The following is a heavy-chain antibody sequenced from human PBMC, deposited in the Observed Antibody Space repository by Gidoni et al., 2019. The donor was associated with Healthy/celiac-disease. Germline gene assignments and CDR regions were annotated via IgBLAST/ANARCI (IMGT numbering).Heavy chain of an antibody. Sequence: VQLLESGVGLVQPGVSLRLSCAASGFTFSSYAMSWVRQAPGKGLEWVSAIRGSGGSTYYADSVKGRFTISRDNSKNTLYLQMNSLRAEDTDVYYCAWGEWELLGWGQGTLVTVSS. J-gene: IGHJ4*02. D-gene: IGHD1-26*01. CDR2: IRGSGGST. CDR1: GFTFSSYA. V-gene: IGHV3-23*01. CDR3: AWGEWELLG.